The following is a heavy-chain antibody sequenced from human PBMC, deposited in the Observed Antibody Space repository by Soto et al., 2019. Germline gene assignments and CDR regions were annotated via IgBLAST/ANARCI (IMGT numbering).Heavy chain of an antibody. V-gene: IGHV4-39*01. CDR3: ARLGRPIAAAGTGWFDP. D-gene: IGHD6-13*01. J-gene: IGHJ5*02. CDR2: IYYSGST. CDR1: GGSISSSSYY. Sequence: QLQLQESGPGLVKPSETLSLTCTVSGGSISSSSYYWGWIRQPPGKGLEWIGSIYYSGSTYYNPSPKSRVTTSVDTSKNQFSLKLSSVTAADTAVYYCARLGRPIAAAGTGWFDPWGQGTLVTVSS.